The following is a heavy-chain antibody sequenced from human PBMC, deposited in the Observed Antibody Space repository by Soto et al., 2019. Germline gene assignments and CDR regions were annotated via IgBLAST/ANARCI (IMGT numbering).Heavy chain of an antibody. J-gene: IGHJ6*02. Sequence: PSETLSLTGPVSGCSVSSGSYYWSWIRQPPGKGLACIGYIYNSGSTNYNPSVKSRVTISVDTSKNQFSLKLSSVTAADTAVYYCARDRGQVRGYSYGSNNYYNYGMDVWGQGTTVTVS. D-gene: IGHD5-18*01. V-gene: IGHV4-61*01. CDR1: GCSVSSGSYY. CDR2: IYNSGST. CDR3: ARDRGQVRGYSYGSNNYYNYGMDV.